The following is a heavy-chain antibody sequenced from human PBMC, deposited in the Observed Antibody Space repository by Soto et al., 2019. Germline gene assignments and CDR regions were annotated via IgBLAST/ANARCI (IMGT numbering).Heavy chain of an antibody. Sequence: EVQLLESGGDLVEPGGSLRLSCVGSGFTFSSYPMNWVRQAPGKGLEWVSAISGTSDMTYYANSVTGRFTISRDNSKNTLYLQVSSLRVEDTAIYYCAKYRCGATTVTSINWGRGTLVTVSS. CDR1: GFTFSSYP. CDR2: ISGTSDMT. V-gene: IGHV3-23*01. D-gene: IGHD4-4*01. J-gene: IGHJ1*01. CDR3: AKYRCGATTVTSIN.